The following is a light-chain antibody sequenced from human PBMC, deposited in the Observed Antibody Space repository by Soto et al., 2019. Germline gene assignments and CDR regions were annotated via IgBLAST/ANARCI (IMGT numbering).Light chain of an antibody. J-gene: IGKJ1*01. CDR1: QSVSSN. V-gene: IGKV3-11*01. CDR3: QQRSSWPRT. Sequence: RVMTQSPATLSLSHGERATLSCRASQSVSSNLAWYQQKPGQAPRLLIYDASNRATGIPARFSGSGSGTDFTLTISSLEPEDLAVYYCQQRSSWPRTFGQGTKVDIK. CDR2: DAS.